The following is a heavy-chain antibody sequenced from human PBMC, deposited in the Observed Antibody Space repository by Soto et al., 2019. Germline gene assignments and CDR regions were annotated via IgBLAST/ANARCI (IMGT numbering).Heavy chain of an antibody. CDR1: GYTLSNYA. Sequence: ASVKVSCKASGYTLSNYAMHWVRQAPGQRLEWMGWINAGNGDIKYSQKFQGRVSITRDTSANTAYMELSSLRFEDTAVYYCASEAIAAAAVYGMDVWGQGTTVTVSS. D-gene: IGHD6-13*01. CDR2: INAGNGDI. CDR3: ASEAIAAAAVYGMDV. V-gene: IGHV1-3*01. J-gene: IGHJ6*02.